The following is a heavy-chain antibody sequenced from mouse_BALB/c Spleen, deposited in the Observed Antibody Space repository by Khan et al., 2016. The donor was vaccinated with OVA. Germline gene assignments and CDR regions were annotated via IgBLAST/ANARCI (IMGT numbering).Heavy chain of an antibody. CDR2: ISYSGST. CDR1: GYSITSGYA. J-gene: IGHJ4*01. Sequence: VQLKESGPGLVKPSQSLSLTCTVTGYSITSGYAWNWIRQFPGNKLEWMGYISYSGSTSYNPSLRSRISITRDTSKNQFFLQLNSVTTEDTATYYCARKNYYGDAMDYWGQGTSVTVSS. CDR3: ARKNYYGDAMDY. D-gene: IGHD1-2*01. V-gene: IGHV3-2*02.